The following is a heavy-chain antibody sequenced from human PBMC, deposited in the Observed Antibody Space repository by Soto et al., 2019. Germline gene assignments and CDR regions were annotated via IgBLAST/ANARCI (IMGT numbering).Heavy chain of an antibody. D-gene: IGHD3-3*01. J-gene: IGHJ4*02. CDR1: GGSIGSYY. CDR2: IYYSGST. V-gene: IGHV4-59*08. Sequence: QVQLQESGPGLVKPSETLSLTCSVSGGSIGSYYWSWIRQPPGKGLEWIGYIYYSGSTNYNPSLKMRVTISVDTSKNQFSLKLSSVTAADTAVYYCARGGWSQIDYWGQGTLVTVSS. CDR3: ARGGWSQIDY.